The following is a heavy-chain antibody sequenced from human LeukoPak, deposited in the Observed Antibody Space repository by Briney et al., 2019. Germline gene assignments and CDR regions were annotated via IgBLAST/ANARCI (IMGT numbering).Heavy chain of an antibody. V-gene: IGHV4-39*01. D-gene: IGHD3-22*01. CDR1: GGSISSSSYY. Sequence: SETLSLTCTVSGGSISSSSYYWGWIRQPPGKGLEWIGSIYYSGSTYYNPSLKSRVTISVDTSKNQLSLKLSSVTAADTAVYYCASLSIDYYDSSTDYWGQGTLVTVSS. J-gene: IGHJ4*02. CDR3: ASLSIDYYDSSTDY. CDR2: IYYSGST.